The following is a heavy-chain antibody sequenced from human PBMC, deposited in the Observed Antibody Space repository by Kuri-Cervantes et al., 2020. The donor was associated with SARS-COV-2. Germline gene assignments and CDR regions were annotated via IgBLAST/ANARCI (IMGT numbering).Heavy chain of an antibody. CDR3: ASEALHSSDWYNDAFDI. CDR2: ISSSSSYI. CDR1: GFTFSSYS. Sequence: GGSLRLSCAASGFTFSSYSMNWVRQAPGKGLEWVSSISSSSSYIYYADSVKGRFTISRDNAKNSLYLQMNSLRAEDTAVYYCASEALHSSDWYNDAFDIWGQGTMVTVSS. D-gene: IGHD6-19*01. J-gene: IGHJ3*02. V-gene: IGHV3-21*01.